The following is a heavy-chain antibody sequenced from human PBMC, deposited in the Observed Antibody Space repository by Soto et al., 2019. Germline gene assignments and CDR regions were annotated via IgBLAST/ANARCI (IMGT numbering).Heavy chain of an antibody. V-gene: IGHV1-18*01. Sequence: QVQLVQSGGEVKKPGASVKVSCKASGDTVTNYGISWVRQTPGQGLEWMGWISFYNGNTNYAQQLQGSVTLTTDTSTSTAYMELRSLRSDDTAVYYCASATSIAMAGKENWGQGTLVTVSS. CDR3: ASATSIAMAGKEN. CDR2: ISFYNGNT. J-gene: IGHJ4*02. CDR1: GDTVTNYG. D-gene: IGHD6-19*01.